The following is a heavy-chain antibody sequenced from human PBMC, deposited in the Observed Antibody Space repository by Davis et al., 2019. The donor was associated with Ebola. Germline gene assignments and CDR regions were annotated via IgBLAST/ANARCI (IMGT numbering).Heavy chain of an antibody. V-gene: IGHV3-11*06. Sequence: GESLKISCAASGFTFSVYYMSWIRQAPGKGPEWVSSISSSASYKNYADSVKGRFTISRDNAKNSLYLQMNSLRAEDTAVYYCARENGVCYFDYWGQGTLVTVSS. J-gene: IGHJ4*02. CDR3: ARENGVCYFDY. D-gene: IGHD2-8*01. CDR2: ISSSASYK. CDR1: GFTFSVYY.